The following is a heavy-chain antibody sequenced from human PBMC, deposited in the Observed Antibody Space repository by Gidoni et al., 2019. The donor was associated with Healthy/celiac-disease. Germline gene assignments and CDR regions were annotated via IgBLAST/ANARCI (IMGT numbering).Heavy chain of an antibody. V-gene: IGHV1-69*06. J-gene: IGHJ4*02. CDR3: ARSPAVVPAAIRFLPPGENYFDY. Sequence: QVQLVQSGAEVKKPGSSVKVSCKASGGTFSSYAISWVRQAPGQGLEWTGGISPIFGTANYAQKFQGRVTITADKSTSTAYMELSSLRSEDTAVYYCARSPAVVPAAIRFLPPGENYFDYWGQGTLVTVSS. CDR2: ISPIFGTA. D-gene: IGHD2-2*01. CDR1: GGTFSSYA.